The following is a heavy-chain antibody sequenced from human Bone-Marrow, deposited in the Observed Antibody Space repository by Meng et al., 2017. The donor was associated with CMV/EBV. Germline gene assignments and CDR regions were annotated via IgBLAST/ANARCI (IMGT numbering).Heavy chain of an antibody. CDR1: GYSFTSYW. CDR2: IIPIFGTA. V-gene: IGHV1-69*05. J-gene: IGHJ3*02. Sequence: KISCKGSGYSFTSYWIGWVRQMPGKGLEWMGGIIPIFGTANYAQKFQGRVTITTDESTSTAYMELSSLRSEDTAVYYCASRKDIVVVPAASDAFDIWGQGTMVTVSS. D-gene: IGHD2-2*01. CDR3: ASRKDIVVVPAASDAFDI.